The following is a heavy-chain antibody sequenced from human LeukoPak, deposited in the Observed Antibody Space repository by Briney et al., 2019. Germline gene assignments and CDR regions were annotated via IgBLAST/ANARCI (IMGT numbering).Heavy chain of an antibody. J-gene: IGHJ5*02. Sequence: GGSLRLSCAASELTVSSNYMTWVRQAPGKGLEWVSVIYSGGSTYYADSVKGRFIISRDNSKNTLYLQMNSLRVEDTAVYYCVRTMRNWFDPWGQGTLVTVSS. CDR2: IYSGGST. CDR3: VRTMRNWFDP. V-gene: IGHV3-66*01. D-gene: IGHD3-22*01. CDR1: ELTVSSNY.